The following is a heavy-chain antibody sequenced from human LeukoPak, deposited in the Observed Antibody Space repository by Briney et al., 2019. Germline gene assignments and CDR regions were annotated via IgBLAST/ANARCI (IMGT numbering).Heavy chain of an antibody. Sequence: GASVKVSCKASGGTFSSYAISWVRQAPGQGLEWMGGIIPIFGTAHYTQKFQGRVTITADKSTSTAYMELSSLRSEDTAVYYCARGSRPVYNLLTGKRYFDYWGQGTLLTVSS. CDR2: IIPIFGTA. J-gene: IGHJ4*02. D-gene: IGHD3-9*01. V-gene: IGHV1-69*06. CDR1: GGTFSSYA. CDR3: ARGSRPVYNLLTGKRYFDY.